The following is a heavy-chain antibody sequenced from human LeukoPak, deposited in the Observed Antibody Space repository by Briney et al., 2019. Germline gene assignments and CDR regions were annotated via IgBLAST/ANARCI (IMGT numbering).Heavy chain of an antibody. CDR3: ARKEVAYYDNV. D-gene: IGHD3-22*01. CDR1: GFTVSSNY. CDR2: IYSGGTT. J-gene: IGHJ4*02. Sequence: GGSLRLSCAASGFTVSSNYMSWVRQAPGKGLEWVSVIYSGGTTYYVDSVKGRFTISRDNSKNTLYLQMNSLRVEDTAVYYCARKEVAYYDNVWGQGTLVTVSS. V-gene: IGHV3-66*01.